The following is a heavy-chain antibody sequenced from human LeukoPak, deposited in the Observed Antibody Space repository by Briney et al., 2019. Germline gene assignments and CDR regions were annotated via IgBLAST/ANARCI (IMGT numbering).Heavy chain of an antibody. D-gene: IGHD2-15*01. CDR1: GYTFTGYY. CDR3: ARAIVVVVAATRGGFDY. CDR2: INPNSGGT. V-gene: IGHV1-2*02. J-gene: IGHJ4*02. Sequence: ASVKVSCKASGYTFTGYYMHWVRQAPGQGLEWMGWINPNSGGTNYAQKFQGRVTMTRDTSISTAYMELSRLRSDDTAVYYCARAIVVVVAATRGGFDYWGQGTLVTVSS.